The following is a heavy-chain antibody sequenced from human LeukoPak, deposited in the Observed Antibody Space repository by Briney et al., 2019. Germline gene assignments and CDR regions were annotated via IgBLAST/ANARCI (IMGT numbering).Heavy chain of an antibody. Sequence: GGSLRLSCAASGFTFSNFGMYWVRQAPGKGLEWVAFIRYDGSNKYYADSVKGRFTISRDNSKNTLYVQMNSLRAEDTAVYYCAKPEYCGGDCYSRGAFHIWGQGTMVTVSS. V-gene: IGHV3-30*02. J-gene: IGHJ3*02. CDR1: GFTFSNFG. CDR2: IRYDGSNK. D-gene: IGHD2-21*02. CDR3: AKPEYCGGDCYSRGAFHI.